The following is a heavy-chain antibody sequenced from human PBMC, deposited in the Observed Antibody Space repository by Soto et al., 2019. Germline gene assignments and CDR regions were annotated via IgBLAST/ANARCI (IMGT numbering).Heavy chain of an antibody. V-gene: IGHV5-51*01. CDR2: IYPGDSDT. J-gene: IGHJ6*03. Sequence: GESLKISWKGSGYSFTSYWIGWVRQMPGKGLEWMGIIYPGDSDTRYSPSFQGQVTISADKSISTAYLQWSSLKASDTAMYYCARLIAARPNYYYYYMDVWGKGTTVTVSS. CDR1: GYSFTSYW. CDR3: ARLIAARPNYYYYYMDV. D-gene: IGHD6-6*01.